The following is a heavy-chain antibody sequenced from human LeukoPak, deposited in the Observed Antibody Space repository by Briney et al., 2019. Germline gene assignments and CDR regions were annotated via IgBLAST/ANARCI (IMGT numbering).Heavy chain of an antibody. V-gene: IGHV3-53*04. J-gene: IGHJ6*02. Sequence: GRSLRLSCAASGFTVSSNYMSWVRQAPGKGLEWVSVIYSGGSTYYADSVKGRFTISRHNSKNTLYLQMNSLRAEDTAVYYCARDRANYYYYGMDVWGQGTTVTVSS. CDR2: IYSGGST. CDR1: GFTVSSNY. CDR3: ARDRANYYYYGMDV.